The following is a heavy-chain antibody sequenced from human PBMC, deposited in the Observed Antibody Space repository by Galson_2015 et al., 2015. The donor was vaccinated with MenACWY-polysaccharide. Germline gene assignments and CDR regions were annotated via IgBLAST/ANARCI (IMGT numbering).Heavy chain of an antibody. V-gene: IGHV3-74*01. J-gene: IGHJ3*01. CDR1: GSTFSSYW. CDR2: INTDGSST. D-gene: IGHD2-21*02. Sequence: SLRLSCAASGSTFSSYWMHWVRHAPGEGLVWVSRINTDGSSTSYADSVKGRFTVSRDNAKNTVYLQMNSLRAEDTAVYYCARDPHCGAGCSIHDAFDVWGQGTKVTVSS. CDR3: ARDPHCGAGCSIHDAFDV.